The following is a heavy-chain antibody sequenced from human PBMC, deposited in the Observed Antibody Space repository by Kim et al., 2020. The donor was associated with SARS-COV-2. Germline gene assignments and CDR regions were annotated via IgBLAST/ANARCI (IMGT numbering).Heavy chain of an antibody. D-gene: IGHD6-13*01. J-gene: IGHJ4*02. CDR3: ARVAGIGLAAAGTGFDY. CDR2: INTNTGNP. Sequence: ASVKVSCKASGYTFTSYAMNWVRQAPGQGLEWMGWINTNTGNPTYAQGFTGRFVFSLDTSVSTAYLQISSLKAEDTAVYYCARVAGIGLAAAGTGFDYWGQGTLVTVSS. CDR1: GYTFTSYA. V-gene: IGHV7-4-1*02.